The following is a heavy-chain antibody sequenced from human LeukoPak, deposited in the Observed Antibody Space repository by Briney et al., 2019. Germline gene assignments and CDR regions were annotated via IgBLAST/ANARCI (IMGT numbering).Heavy chain of an antibody. CDR3: ARRVMITFGGVIGSDAFDI. J-gene: IGHJ3*02. D-gene: IGHD3-16*01. Sequence: SETLSLTCIVSGYSISSGYYWSWIRQHPGKGLEWIGYIYYSGSTNYNPSLKSRVTISVDTSKNQFSLKLSSVTAADTAVYYCARRVMITFGGVIGSDAFDIWGQGTMVTVSS. V-gene: IGHV4-38-2*02. CDR2: IYYSGST. CDR1: GYSISSGYY.